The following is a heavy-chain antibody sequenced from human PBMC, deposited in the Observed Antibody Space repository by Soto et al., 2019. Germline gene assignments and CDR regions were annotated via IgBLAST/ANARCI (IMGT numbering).Heavy chain of an antibody. V-gene: IGHV1-69*08. J-gene: IGHJ4*02. CDR2: IIPILGIA. CDR1: GGTFSSYT. Sequence: QVQLVQSGAEVKKPGSSVKVSCKASGGTFSSYTISWVRQAPGKGLEWMGRIIPILGIANYAQKLQGRVTITADNSTSTAYMELSSLRSEDRAVYYCAREEYYYGSGAFFDYWGQGTLFTVSS. D-gene: IGHD3-10*01. CDR3: AREEYYYGSGAFFDY.